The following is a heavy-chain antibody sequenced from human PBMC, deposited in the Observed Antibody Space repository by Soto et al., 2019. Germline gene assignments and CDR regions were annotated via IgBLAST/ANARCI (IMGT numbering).Heavy chain of an antibody. Sequence: PGGSLRLSCAASGFTFSSYAIQWVRQAPGKGLEWVAAISDDGTNKHTADSVKGRFTISRDNSRNTVYLQVNSLRVEDTAVYYCASRDPGTSVDYWGQGTLVTVSS. CDR2: ISDDGTNK. CDR3: ASRDPGTSVDY. J-gene: IGHJ4*02. CDR1: GFTFSSYA. V-gene: IGHV3-30-3*01. D-gene: IGHD1-7*01.